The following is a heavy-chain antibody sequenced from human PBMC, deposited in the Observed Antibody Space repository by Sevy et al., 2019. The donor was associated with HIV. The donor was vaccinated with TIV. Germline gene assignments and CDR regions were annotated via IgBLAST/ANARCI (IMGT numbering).Heavy chain of an antibody. J-gene: IGHJ4*02. CDR3: TTDSKKRGLLALLDY. Sequence: GGSLRLSCAASGFTFSNAWMSWVRQAPGKGLEWVGRIKSKTDGGTTDYAAPVKGRFTIARDNSKNTLYLQMKSLKTEDAAIYYRTTDSKKRGLLALLDYWGQGTLVTVSS. CDR1: GFTFSNAW. V-gene: IGHV3-15*01. CDR2: IKSKTDGGTT.